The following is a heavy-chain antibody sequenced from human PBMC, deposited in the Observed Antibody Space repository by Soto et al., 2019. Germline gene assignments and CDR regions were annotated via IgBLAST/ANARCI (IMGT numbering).Heavy chain of an antibody. J-gene: IGHJ3*02. CDR1: GFTFDDYG. CDR2: INWNGGST. D-gene: IGHD3-3*01. V-gene: IGHV3-20*01. CDR3: ARDLHYDFWSGSYDAFDI. Sequence: GGSLRLSCAASGFTFDDYGMSWVRQAPGKGLEWVSGINWNGGSTGYADSVKGRFTISRDNAKNSLYLQMNSLRAEDTALYHFARDLHYDFWSGSYDAFDIWGQGTMVTVSS.